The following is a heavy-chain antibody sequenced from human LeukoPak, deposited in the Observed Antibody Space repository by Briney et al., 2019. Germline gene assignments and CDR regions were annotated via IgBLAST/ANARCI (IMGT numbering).Heavy chain of an antibody. D-gene: IGHD2-15*01. V-gene: IGHV3-33*01. CDR2: IWHDGSNK. CDR3: ARSQYCSGGSCYRLGDY. CDR1: GFTFSTYA. Sequence: GRSLRLSCAASGFTFSTYAMHWVRQAPGKGLERVAVIWHDGSNKYYADSVKGRFTISRDNSKNTLYLQMDSLRVEDTAVYYCARSQYCSGGSCYRLGDYWGQGTLVTVSS. J-gene: IGHJ4*02.